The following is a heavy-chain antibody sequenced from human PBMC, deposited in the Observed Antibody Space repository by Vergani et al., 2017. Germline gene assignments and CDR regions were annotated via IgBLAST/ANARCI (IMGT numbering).Heavy chain of an antibody. Sequence: QLQLQESGPGLVKPSETLSLTCTVSGGSISSGGYYWSWIRQHPGKGLEWIAYIYYSGSTYYNPSLKSRVTISVDTSKNQFSLKLSSVTAADTAVYYCARAGFDMVRGVTILWANYYYYYMDVWGKGTTVTVSS. CDR3: ARAGFDMVRGVTILWANYYYYYMDV. CDR2: IYYSGST. J-gene: IGHJ6*03. CDR1: GGSISSGGYY. D-gene: IGHD3-10*01. V-gene: IGHV4-31*03.